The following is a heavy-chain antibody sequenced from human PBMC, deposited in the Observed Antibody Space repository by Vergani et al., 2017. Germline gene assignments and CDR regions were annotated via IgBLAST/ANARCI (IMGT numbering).Heavy chain of an antibody. D-gene: IGHD3-3*01. V-gene: IGHV1-18*01. CDR2: INASNGYT. CDR3: AGVERVTILGVVINNYYYYMDV. J-gene: IGHJ6*03. CDR1: GYTFTNYG. Sequence: QVQLVQSGAEVKKPGASVKVSCKASGYTFTNYGISWVRQAPGQGLEWMGWINASNGYTKYAQKLQGRVTMTTDTSTSTVYMKRRSLRSNDTAVYYCAGVERVTILGVVINNYYYYMDVWGKGTAVTVSS.